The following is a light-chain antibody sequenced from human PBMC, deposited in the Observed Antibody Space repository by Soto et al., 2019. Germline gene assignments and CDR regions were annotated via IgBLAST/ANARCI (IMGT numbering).Light chain of an antibody. CDR1: ISDVVGYKY. CDR2: DFI. Sequence: QSALTQPASVSGSPGQSVTISCTVTISDVVGYKYVSCYQQDPGKAAKFMIYDFINLPSVFSGRFSVSNAGKTSSLAISGXQAEDEDDYYCCSYTTSNTRQIVFGTGTKVTVL. J-gene: IGLJ1*01. V-gene: IGLV2-14*01. CDR3: CSYTTSNTRQIV.